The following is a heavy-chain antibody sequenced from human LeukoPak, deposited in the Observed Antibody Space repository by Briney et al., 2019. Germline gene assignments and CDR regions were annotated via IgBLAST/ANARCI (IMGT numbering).Heavy chain of an antibody. CDR2: INPNSGGT. J-gene: IGHJ4*02. CDR3: ARDLSSQLAYQF. Sequence: ASVKVSCKASGYIFTGYYMHWVRQAPGQALEWMGWINPNSGGTNYAQKFQGRVTMTRDTSISTAYMELSRLRSDDTAVYYCARDLSSQLAYQFWGQGTLVTVSS. V-gene: IGHV1-2*02. CDR1: GYIFTGYY. D-gene: IGHD3-16*01.